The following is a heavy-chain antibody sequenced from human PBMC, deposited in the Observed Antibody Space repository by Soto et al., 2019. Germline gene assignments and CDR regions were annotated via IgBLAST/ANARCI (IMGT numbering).Heavy chain of an antibody. D-gene: IGHD3-10*01. CDR3: AKSRGSGSYEDS. CDR1: GFTFSTCA. J-gene: IGHJ4*02. V-gene: IGHV3-23*01. CDR2: VSGSGDST. Sequence: GGSLRLSCAASGFTFSTCAMTWVRQAPGKGLQWVSTVSGSGDSTYYADSVKGRFTISRDNSKNTLYLQMNSLRPDDTAVYYCAKSRGSGSYEDSWGQGTLVTVSS.